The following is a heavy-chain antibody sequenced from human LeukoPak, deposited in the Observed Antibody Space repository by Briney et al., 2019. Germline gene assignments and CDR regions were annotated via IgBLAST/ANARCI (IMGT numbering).Heavy chain of an antibody. V-gene: IGHV6-1*01. CDR2: TYYRSKWYN. CDR3: ARDLSDYYDSSGPSRLYYYMDV. D-gene: IGHD3-22*01. Sequence: SQTPSLTCAISGDSVSSNSAAWNWIRQSPSRGLEWLGRTYYRSKWYNDYAVSVKSRITINPDTSKNQFSLQLNSVTPEDTAVYYCARDLSDYYDSSGPSRLYYYMDVWGKGTTVTVSS. J-gene: IGHJ6*03. CDR1: GDSVSSNSAA.